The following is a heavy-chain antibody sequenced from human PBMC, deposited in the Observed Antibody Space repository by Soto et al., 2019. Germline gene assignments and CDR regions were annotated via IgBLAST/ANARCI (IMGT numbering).Heavy chain of an antibody. CDR2: IYWDDDK. CDR3: AHRRIGVSQWYYGDFDY. CDR1: GFSLSTSGVG. Sequence: QITLRESGPTLVKPTQTLTLTCTFSGFSLSTSGVGVGWIRQPPGKALAWLAFIYWDDDKRYSPSLRSRLAITKDTSKNQVVLIMTNVEPMDTAAYFCAHRRIGVSQWYYGDFDYGGQGTLVTVSS. J-gene: IGHJ4*02. D-gene: IGHD6-19*01. V-gene: IGHV2-5*02.